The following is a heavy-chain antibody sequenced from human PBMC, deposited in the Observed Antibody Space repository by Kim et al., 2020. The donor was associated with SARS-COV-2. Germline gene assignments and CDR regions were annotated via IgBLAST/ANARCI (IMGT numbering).Heavy chain of an antibody. CDR1: GFTFSSYG. D-gene: IGHD3-3*01. Sequence: GGSLRLSCAASGFTFSSYGMHWVRQAPGKGLEWVAVISYDGSNKYYADSVKGRFTISRDNSKNTLYLQMNSLRAEDTAVYYCAKDCPVEGDFWSGYWGYYYYGMDVWGQGTTVTVSS. CDR2: ISYDGSNK. J-gene: IGHJ6*02. CDR3: AKDCPVEGDFWSGYWGYYYYGMDV. V-gene: IGHV3-30*18.